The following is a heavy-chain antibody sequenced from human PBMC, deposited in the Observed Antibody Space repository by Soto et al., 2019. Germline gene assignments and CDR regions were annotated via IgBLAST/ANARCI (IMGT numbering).Heavy chain of an antibody. CDR2: IIPIFGTA. V-gene: IGHV1-69*01. CDR1: GGTFSSYA. D-gene: IGHD2-2*02. Sequence: QVQLVQSGAEVKKPGSSVKVSCKASGGTFSSYAISWVRQAPGQGLEWMGGIIPIFGTANYAQKFQGRVTITADESTSTAYMELSSLRSEDTAVYYCARGHCSSTSCYTSSYYYYYGMDVWGKGTTVTVSS. CDR3: ARGHCSSTSCYTSSYYYYYGMDV. J-gene: IGHJ6*04.